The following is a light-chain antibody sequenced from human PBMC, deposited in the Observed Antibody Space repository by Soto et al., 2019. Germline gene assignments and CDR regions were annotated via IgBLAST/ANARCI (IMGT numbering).Light chain of an antibody. CDR2: DAY. V-gene: IGKV3-11*01. CDR1: QSFRGL. J-gene: IGKJ5*01. Sequence: EVVLTQSPVTLSLSPGERATLSCRASQSFRGLLAWYQQKPGQAPRLLIYDAYNRATGIPPRFSGRGSGTDFTLTISSLEPEDSAVYYCQRRHMWPITFGQGTRLEIK. CDR3: QRRHMWPIT.